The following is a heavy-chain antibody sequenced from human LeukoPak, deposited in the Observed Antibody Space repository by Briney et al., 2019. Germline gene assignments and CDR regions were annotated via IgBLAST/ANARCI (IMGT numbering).Heavy chain of an antibody. J-gene: IGHJ5*02. D-gene: IGHD3-16*01. Sequence: PGGSLRLSCAASGFTICDYWMTWVRQAPGKGLEWVANIKQGGSEKTYVDSVKGRFTISRDNTKNSIFLQMNSLRVEDMAIYYCVRDGGTNWYDPWGQGTLVSVSS. CDR1: GFTICDYW. CDR2: IKQGGSEK. V-gene: IGHV3-7*01. CDR3: VRDGGTNWYDP.